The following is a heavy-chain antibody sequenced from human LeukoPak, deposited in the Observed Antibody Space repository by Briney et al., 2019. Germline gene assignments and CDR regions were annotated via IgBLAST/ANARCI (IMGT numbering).Heavy chain of an antibody. J-gene: IGHJ4*02. CDR3: ARGRGYSYGYFDY. CDR1: GYTFTGYY. D-gene: IGHD5-18*01. V-gene: IGHV1-2*02. Sequence: GASVKVSCKASGYTFTGYYMHWVRQAPRQGLEWMGWINPNSGGTNYAQKFQGRVTMTRDTSISTAYMELSSLRSEDTAVYYCARGRGYSYGYFDYWGQGTLVTVSS. CDR2: INPNSGGT.